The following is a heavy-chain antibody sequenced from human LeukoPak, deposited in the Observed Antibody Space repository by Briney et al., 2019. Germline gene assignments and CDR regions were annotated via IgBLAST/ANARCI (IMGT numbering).Heavy chain of an antibody. D-gene: IGHD6-13*01. CDR3: ARLEHSSTWYTD. CDR2: IDPSDSYT. V-gene: IGHV5-10-1*01. J-gene: IGHJ4*02. CDR1: GYTFTNYW. Sequence: GESLKISCKGSGYTFTNYWIGWVRQMPGKGLEWMGKIDPSDSYTDYSPSFQGHITISADKSISTAYLQWSSLKASDTAMYYCARLEHSSTWYTDWGQGTLVTVSS.